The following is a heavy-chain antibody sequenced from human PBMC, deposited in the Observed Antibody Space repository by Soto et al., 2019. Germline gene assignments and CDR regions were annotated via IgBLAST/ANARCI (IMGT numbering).Heavy chain of an antibody. Sequence: QVQLVQSGAEVKKPGSSVKVSCKASGGTFSSYAISWVRQAPGQGLEWMGGIIPIFGTANYAQKFQGRVTITEDESTSTAYMELSSLRSEDTAVYYCARDPIHNACWSGYPDYFDYWGQGTLVTVSS. CDR3: ARDPIHNACWSGYPDYFDY. J-gene: IGHJ4*02. V-gene: IGHV1-69*01. D-gene: IGHD3-3*01. CDR1: GGTFSSYA. CDR2: IIPIFGTA.